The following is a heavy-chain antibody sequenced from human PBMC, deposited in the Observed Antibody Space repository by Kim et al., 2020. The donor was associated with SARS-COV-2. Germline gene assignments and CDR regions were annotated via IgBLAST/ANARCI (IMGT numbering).Heavy chain of an antibody. D-gene: IGHD5-18*01. Sequence: CDAASVKGRLTISRDNSKRTLYLQMNSLRAEDTAVYYCARAVGMVTFFDYWGQGTLVTVSS. CDR3: ARAVGMVTFFDY. J-gene: IGHJ4*02. V-gene: IGHV3-30*01.